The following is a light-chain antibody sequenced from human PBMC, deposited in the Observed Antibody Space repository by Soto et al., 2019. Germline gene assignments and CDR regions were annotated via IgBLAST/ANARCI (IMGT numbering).Light chain of an antibody. V-gene: IGKV3-20*01. CDR3: QQYDRSPSWT. CDR1: QSVTSNY. CDR2: GAS. Sequence: EIVLTQSPATLSLSPGERATLSCRASQSVTSNYLAWYQQKPGQAPRLLIYGASTRATGIPDRFSGSGSGTDFILTISRLEPEDFAVYYCQQYDRSPSWTFGQGTKVEIK. J-gene: IGKJ1*01.